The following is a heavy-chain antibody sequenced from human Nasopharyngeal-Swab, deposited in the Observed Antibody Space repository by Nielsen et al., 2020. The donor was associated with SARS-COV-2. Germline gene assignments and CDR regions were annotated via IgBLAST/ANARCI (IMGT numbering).Heavy chain of an antibody. CDR2: INADGSTT. CDR1: GSTFSTYW. CDR3: ARAGNYYFEY. D-gene: IGHD1-7*01. J-gene: IGHJ4*02. Sequence: GGSLRLSCAASGSTFSTYWVHWVRQVPGVGLVWVSRINADGSTTDYADSVKGRFTISRDNAKNTLYLQMNSLRAEDTAVYYCARAGNYYFEYWGQGTLVTVSS. V-gene: IGHV3-74*01.